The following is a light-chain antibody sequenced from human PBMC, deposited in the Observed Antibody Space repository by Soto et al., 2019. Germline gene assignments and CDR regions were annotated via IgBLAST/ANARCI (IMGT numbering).Light chain of an antibody. Sequence: QSALTQPASVSGSPGQSITISCTGTSNDVGTYNLVSWYQQHPGKAPKLMIYEGSKRTSGVSNRFSGSKSDNTASLTISGLQAEDEADYYCCSYSGSSTFVYGEGTKLTVL. CDR3: CSYSGSSTFV. J-gene: IGLJ2*01. CDR1: SNDVGTYNL. CDR2: EGS. V-gene: IGLV2-23*03.